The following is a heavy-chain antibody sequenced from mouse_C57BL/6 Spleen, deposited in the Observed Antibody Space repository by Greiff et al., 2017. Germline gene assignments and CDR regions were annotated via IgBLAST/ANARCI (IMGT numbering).Heavy chain of an antibody. CDR2: IYPGSGST. CDR1: GYTFTSYW. Sequence: QVQLQQPGAELVKPGASVKMSCKASGYTFTSYWITWVKQRPGQGLEWIGDIYPGSGSTNYNEKFKSKATLTVDTSSSTAYMQLSSLTSEDSAVYYCARWDTTVVATDYWGQGTLVTVSA. CDR3: ARWDTTVVATDY. D-gene: IGHD1-1*01. J-gene: IGHJ3*01. V-gene: IGHV1-55*01.